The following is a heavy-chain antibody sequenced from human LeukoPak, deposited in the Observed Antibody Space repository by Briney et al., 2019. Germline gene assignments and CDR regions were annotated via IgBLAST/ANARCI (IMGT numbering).Heavy chain of an antibody. CDR2: IIPIFGTA. V-gene: IGHV1-69*01. Sequence: SVKVSCKASGGTFSSYAISWVRQAPGQGLEWMGGIIPIFGTANYAQKFQGRVTITADESTSTAYMELSSLRSEDTAVYYCAGGSIFIGRLSDCSSTSCHRYYYYGMDVWGQGTTVTVSS. D-gene: IGHD2-2*01. CDR1: GGTFSSYA. CDR3: AGGSIFIGRLSDCSSTSCHRYYYYGMDV. J-gene: IGHJ6*02.